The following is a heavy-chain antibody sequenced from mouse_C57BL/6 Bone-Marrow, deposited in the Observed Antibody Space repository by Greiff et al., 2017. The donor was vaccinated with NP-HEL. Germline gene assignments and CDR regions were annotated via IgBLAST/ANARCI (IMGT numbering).Heavy chain of an antibody. Sequence: QVQLQQSGAELVKPGASVKLSCKASGYTFTSYWMQWVKQRPGQGLEWIGEIDPSDSYTNYNQKFKGKATLTVDTSSSTAYMQLSSLTSEDSAVYYCARNYYGSSYRFGYWGQGTTLTVSS. J-gene: IGHJ2*01. D-gene: IGHD1-1*01. V-gene: IGHV1-50*01. CDR3: ARNYYGSSYRFGY. CDR1: GYTFTSYW. CDR2: IDPSDSYT.